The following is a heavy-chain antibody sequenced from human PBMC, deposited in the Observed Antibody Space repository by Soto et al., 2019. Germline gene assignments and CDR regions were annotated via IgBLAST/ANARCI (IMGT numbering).Heavy chain of an antibody. CDR1: GGSISSYY. CDR3: ARGRITYYDFWSGYYPAEASFDY. Sequence: PSETVSLTCTVSGGSISSYYWSWIRQPPGKGLEWIGYIYYSGSTNYNPSLKSRVTISVDTSKNQFSLKLSSVTAADTAVYYCARGRITYYDFWSGYYPAEASFDYWGQGTLVTVSS. D-gene: IGHD3-3*01. CDR2: IYYSGST. V-gene: IGHV4-59*01. J-gene: IGHJ4*02.